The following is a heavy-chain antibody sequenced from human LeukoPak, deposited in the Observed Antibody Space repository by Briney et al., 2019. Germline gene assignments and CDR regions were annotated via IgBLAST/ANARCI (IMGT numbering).Heavy chain of an antibody. V-gene: IGHV4-34*01. CDR1: GGSFSGYY. J-gene: IGHJ4*02. CDR3: ARPYYYDSSGYSY. CDR2: IYYSGST. D-gene: IGHD3-22*01. Sequence: PSETLSLTCAVYGGSFSGYYWSWIRQPPGKGLEWIGSIYYSGSTYYNPSLKSRVTISVDTSKNQFSLKLSSVTAADTAVYYCARPYYYDSSGYSYWGQGTLVTVSS.